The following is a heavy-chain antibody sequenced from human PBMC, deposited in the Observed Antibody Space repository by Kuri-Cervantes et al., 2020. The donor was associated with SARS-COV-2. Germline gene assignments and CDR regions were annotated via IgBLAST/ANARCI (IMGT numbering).Heavy chain of an antibody. V-gene: IGHV3-74*01. J-gene: IGHJ6*02. CDR1: GFTFSSYW. CDR3: ARDRIVAAGTNGMDV. Sequence: GGSLRLSCAASGFTFSSYWMHWVRQAPGKGLVWVSRINSDGSSTSYADSVKGRFTISRDNAKNTLYLQMNSLRAEDTAVYYCARDRIVAAGTNGMDVWGQGTTVTVSS. CDR2: INSDGSST. D-gene: IGHD6-13*01.